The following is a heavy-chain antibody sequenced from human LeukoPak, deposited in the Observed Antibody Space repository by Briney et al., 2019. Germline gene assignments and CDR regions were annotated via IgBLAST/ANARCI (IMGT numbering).Heavy chain of an antibody. CDR3: AKGTYYDFWSGLELGY. CDR1: GGSISSYY. CDR2: VYYSGST. Sequence: SETLSLTCTVSGGSISSYYWSWIRQPPGKGLEWLGSVYYSGSTNYHPSLKSRVTISLDTSKNQFSLKLSSVTAADTAVYYCAKGTYYDFWSGLELGYWGQGTLVTVSS. D-gene: IGHD3-3*01. V-gene: IGHV4-59*01. J-gene: IGHJ4*02.